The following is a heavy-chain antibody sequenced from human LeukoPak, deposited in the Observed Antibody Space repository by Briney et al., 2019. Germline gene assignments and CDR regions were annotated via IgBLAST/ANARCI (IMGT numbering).Heavy chain of an antibody. Sequence: SGGSLRLSCAAFGFTFSSCAMSWVRQAPGKGLECVSTISDIGGTTYYADSVKGRFTISRDNAKNSLYLQMNSLRAEDTAVYYCAKIIELGPLPEYWGQGTLVTVSS. CDR1: GFTFSSCA. D-gene: IGHD6-13*01. CDR2: ISDIGGTT. J-gene: IGHJ4*02. V-gene: IGHV3-23*01. CDR3: AKIIELGPLPEY.